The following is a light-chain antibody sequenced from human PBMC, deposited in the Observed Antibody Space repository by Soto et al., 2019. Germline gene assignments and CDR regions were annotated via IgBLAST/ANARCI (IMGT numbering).Light chain of an antibody. V-gene: IGKV1D-13*01. CDR3: QQFNNYPLT. CDR1: QGISSA. Sequence: AIQLTQSQSSLSASVGDRVTITCRARQGISSALAWYQQKPGKAPKLMIYDASSFESGVPSRFSGSGSGTDFTLTISSLQPEDFSTYYCQQFNNYPLTFGPGTKVDIK. CDR2: DAS. J-gene: IGKJ3*01.